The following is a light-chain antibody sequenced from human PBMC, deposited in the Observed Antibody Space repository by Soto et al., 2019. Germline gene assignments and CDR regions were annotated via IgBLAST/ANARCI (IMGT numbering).Light chain of an antibody. CDR1: QSVGGN. CDR3: QQYNNWPLYT. Sequence: EIVMTQSPATLSVSPGERATLSCRASQSVGGNLAWYQQRPGRAPRLLIYDASTRATDIPARFSGSGSGTAFTLTISSLQSEDFALYYCQQYNNWPLYTFGQGTKVEIK. V-gene: IGKV3-15*01. CDR2: DAS. J-gene: IGKJ2*01.